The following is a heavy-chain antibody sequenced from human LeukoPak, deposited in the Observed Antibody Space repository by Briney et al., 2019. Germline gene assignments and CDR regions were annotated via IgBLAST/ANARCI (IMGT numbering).Heavy chain of an antibody. J-gene: IGHJ4*02. Sequence: SETLSLTCAVSGGSISSYYWSWIRQPPGKGLEWIGYIYYSGSTNYNPSLKSRVTISVDTSKNQFSLKLSSVTAADTAVYYCASYCSGGTCYLGFDYWGQGTLVTVSS. CDR2: IYYSGST. CDR3: ASYCSGGTCYLGFDY. CDR1: GGSISSYY. D-gene: IGHD2-15*01. V-gene: IGHV4-59*08.